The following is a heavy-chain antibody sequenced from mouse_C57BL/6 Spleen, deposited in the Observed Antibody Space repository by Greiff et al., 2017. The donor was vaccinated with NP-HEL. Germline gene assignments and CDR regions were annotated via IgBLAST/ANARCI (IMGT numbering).Heavy chain of an antibody. V-gene: IGHV7-3*01. CDR3: ARLGYYYAMDY. CDR2: IRNKANGYTT. Sequence: EVQVVESGGGLVQPGGSLSLSCAASGFTFTDYYMSWVRQPPGKALEWLGFIRNKANGYTTEYSASVKGRFTISRDNSQSILYLQMNALRAEDSATYYCARLGYYYAMDYWGQGTSVTVSS. J-gene: IGHJ4*01. CDR1: GFTFTDYY.